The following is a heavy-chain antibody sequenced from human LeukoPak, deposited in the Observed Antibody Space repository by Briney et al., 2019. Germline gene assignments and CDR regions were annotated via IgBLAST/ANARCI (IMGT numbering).Heavy chain of an antibody. CDR2: IYYSGST. Sequence: SETLSLTCTVSGASISRYYGSWVRQPPGKGLEWIGYIYYSGSTRYNPSLKSRVTISVDTSKNQFSLKLSSVTAADTAVYYCGGIGILRFPSHRFDPWGQGTLVTVSS. D-gene: IGHD3-3*01. CDR3: GGIGILRFPSHRFDP. CDR1: GASISRYY. J-gene: IGHJ5*02. V-gene: IGHV4-59*01.